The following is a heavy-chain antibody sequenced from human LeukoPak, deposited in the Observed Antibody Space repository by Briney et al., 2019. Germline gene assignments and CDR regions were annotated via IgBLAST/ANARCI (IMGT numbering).Heavy chain of an antibody. CDR1: GGSISSSSYY. Sequence: KPSETLSLTCTVSGGSISSSSYYWGWIRQPPGKGLEWIGSIYYSGSTYYNPSLKSRVTISVDTSKNQFSLKLSSVTAADTAVYYCARERGYCSGGSCHDAFDIWGQGTMVTVSS. J-gene: IGHJ3*02. V-gene: IGHV4-39*07. D-gene: IGHD2-15*01. CDR3: ARERGYCSGGSCHDAFDI. CDR2: IYYSGST.